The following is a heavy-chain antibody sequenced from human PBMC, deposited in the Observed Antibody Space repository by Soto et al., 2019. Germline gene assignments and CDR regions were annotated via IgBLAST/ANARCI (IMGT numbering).Heavy chain of an antibody. CDR3: AEKGGGYIGLRNYYCGMDV. J-gene: IGHJ6*02. D-gene: IGHD5-12*01. Sequence: QVQLVESGGGVVQPGRSLRLSCAASGFTLSSYGMHWVRQAPGKGLEWVAVISHDGSNKYFADSVKGRFTVSRDNSKNTLYLQMNSLRAEDTAVYFCAEKGGGYIGLRNYYCGMDVWGQGTTVTVSS. CDR2: ISHDGSNK. CDR1: GFTLSSYG. V-gene: IGHV3-30*18.